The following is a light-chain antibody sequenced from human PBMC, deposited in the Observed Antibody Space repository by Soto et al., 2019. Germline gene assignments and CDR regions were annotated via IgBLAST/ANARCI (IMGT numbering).Light chain of an antibody. Sequence: DIQMTQSPSTLSACVGDRVTITCRASQSVSAWLAWYQQKPGKAPNLLIYKASTLETGVPSRFSGSGSGTEFTLTISSLQPDVFATYYRPQYNSHSSITFVLGSRLEIK. CDR3: PQYNSHSSIT. CDR2: KAS. CDR1: QSVSAW. V-gene: IGKV1-5*03. J-gene: IGKJ5*01.